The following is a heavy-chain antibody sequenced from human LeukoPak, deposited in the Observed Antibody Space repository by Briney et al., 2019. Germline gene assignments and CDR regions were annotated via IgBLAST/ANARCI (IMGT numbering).Heavy chain of an antibody. V-gene: IGHV1-69*13. CDR1: GGTFSIYA. Sequence: SVKVSCKASGGTFSIYAISWVRQAPGQGLEWMGGIIPIFGTANYAQKFQGRVTITADESTSTAYMGLSSLRSEDTAVYYCARVSGIAAAGKLLFYYYYYGVDVWGQGTTVTVSS. CDR2: IIPIFGTA. CDR3: ARVSGIAAAGKLLFYYYYYGVDV. J-gene: IGHJ6*02. D-gene: IGHD6-13*01.